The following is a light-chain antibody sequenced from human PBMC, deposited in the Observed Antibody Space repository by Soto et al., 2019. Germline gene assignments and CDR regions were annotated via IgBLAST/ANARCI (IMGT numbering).Light chain of an antibody. CDR1: RRDVGGYNY. CDR3: SLYEARNNFYVV. V-gene: IGLV2-8*01. CDR2: EVT. J-gene: IGLJ3*02. Sequence: QSALTQPPSASGSPGQTVTISCTGTRRDVGGYNYVSWYQQYPGRATKLMIYEVTKRPSGVPDRFSGSKSGNTASLTVSGLQAEDEDDYYCSLYEARNNFYVVFGGGTTLTVL.